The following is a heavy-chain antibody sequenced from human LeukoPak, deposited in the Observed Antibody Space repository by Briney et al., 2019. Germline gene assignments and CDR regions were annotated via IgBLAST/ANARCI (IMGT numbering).Heavy chain of an antibody. Sequence: GGSLRLSCTASGFPFSNYWMSWVRQAPGNGLEWVANIKQDGSERYYVDSVRGRFTISRDNAKNSLFLQMNSLRADDTALYYCARDRALYSSRRYYYTEDDYWGQGTLVTVSS. J-gene: IGHJ4*02. CDR2: IKQDGSER. D-gene: IGHD3-22*01. CDR1: GFPFSNYW. CDR3: ARDRALYSSRRYYYTEDDY. V-gene: IGHV3-7*01.